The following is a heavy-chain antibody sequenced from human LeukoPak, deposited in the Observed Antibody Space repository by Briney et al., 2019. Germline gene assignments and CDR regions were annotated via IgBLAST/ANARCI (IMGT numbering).Heavy chain of an antibody. D-gene: IGHD3-10*01. Sequence: SETLSLTCTVSGGSVSSGSYYWSWIRQPPEKGLEWIGYIYYSGSTNYNPSLKSRVTISVDTSKNQFSLKLSSVTAADTAVYYCARGVVTYYYGSGSYRFDPWGQGTLVTVSS. J-gene: IGHJ5*02. CDR1: GGSVSSGSYY. V-gene: IGHV4-61*01. CDR2: IYYSGST. CDR3: ARGVVTYYYGSGSYRFDP.